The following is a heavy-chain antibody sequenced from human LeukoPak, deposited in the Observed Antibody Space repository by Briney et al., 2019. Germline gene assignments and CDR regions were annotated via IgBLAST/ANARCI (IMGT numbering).Heavy chain of an antibody. D-gene: IGHD6-13*01. Sequence: SETLSPTCTVSGGSISSSSYYWGWIRQPPGKGLEWIGSIYYSGSTYYNPSLKSRVTISVDTSKNQFSLKLSSVTAADTAVYYCARRTSGISLRSRWFDPWGQGTLVTVSS. CDR1: GGSISSSSYY. CDR3: ARRTSGISLRSRWFDP. V-gene: IGHV4-39*07. J-gene: IGHJ5*02. CDR2: IYYSGST.